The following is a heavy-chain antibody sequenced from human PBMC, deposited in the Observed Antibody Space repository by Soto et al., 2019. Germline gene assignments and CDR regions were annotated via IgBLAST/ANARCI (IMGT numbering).Heavy chain of an antibody. CDR3: ARGRYYYLIRFSVDIKRYPSCCMDF. D-gene: IGHD3-10*01. V-gene: IGHV4-34*01. CDR2: INHSGST. Sequence: SETLSLTCAVYGGSFSGYYWSWIRQPPGKGLEWIGEINHSGSTNYNPSLKSRVTISVDTSKNQFSLKLSSVTAADTAVYYCARGRYYYLIRFSVDIKRYPSCCMDFWGQGTTGTVSS. CDR1: GGSFSGYY. J-gene: IGHJ6*02.